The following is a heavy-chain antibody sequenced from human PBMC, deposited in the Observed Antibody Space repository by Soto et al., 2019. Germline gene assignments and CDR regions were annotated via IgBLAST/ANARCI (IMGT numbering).Heavy chain of an antibody. CDR2: ISGNNGNT. J-gene: IGHJ4*02. Sequence: GASVKVSCKAPGYTFTTYDISWVRQAPGQGLEWMGWISGNNGNTNYAQKLQGRVTMTRDTSTSTAYMDLRSLRSDDTAVYYCARGGSGSGFDYWGQGTLVTVSS. CDR1: GYTFTTYD. V-gene: IGHV1-18*04. D-gene: IGHD3-10*01. CDR3: ARGGSGSGFDY.